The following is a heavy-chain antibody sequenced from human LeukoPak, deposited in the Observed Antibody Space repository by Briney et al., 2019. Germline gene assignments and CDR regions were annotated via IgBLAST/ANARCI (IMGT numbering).Heavy chain of an antibody. V-gene: IGHV3-7*05. CDR1: GFLFSNSW. D-gene: IGHD5-12*01. CDR3: ARGSGYNAFDY. Sequence: PWGSLRLSCADSGFLFSNSWMAWVRQAPGRGLEWLANINQDGSAKTCVDSVKGRFTISRDNAKNSLYLQMNSLRAEDTAMYYCARGSGYNAFDYWGQGTLVTVSS. CDR2: INQDGSAK. J-gene: IGHJ4*02.